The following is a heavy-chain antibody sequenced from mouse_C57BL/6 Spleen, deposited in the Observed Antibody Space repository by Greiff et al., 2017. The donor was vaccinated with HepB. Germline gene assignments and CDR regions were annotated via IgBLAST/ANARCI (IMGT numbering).Heavy chain of an antibody. D-gene: IGHD3-3*01. CDR1: GYTFTSYW. CDR3: AREGGTRGTWGYAMDY. V-gene: IGHV1-50*01. J-gene: IGHJ4*01. CDR2: IDPSDSYT. Sequence: QVQLQQPGAELVKPGASVKLSCKASGYTFTSYWMQWVKQRPGQGLEWIGEIDPSDSYTNYNQKFKGKATLTVDTSSSTAYMQLSSLTSEDSAVYYCAREGGTRGTWGYAMDYWGQGTSVTVSS.